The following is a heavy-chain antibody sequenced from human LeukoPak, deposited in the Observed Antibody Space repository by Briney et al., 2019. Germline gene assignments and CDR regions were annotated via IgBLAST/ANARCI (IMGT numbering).Heavy chain of an antibody. CDR2: MNPNSGNT. V-gene: IGHV1-8*01. D-gene: IGHD6-13*01. J-gene: IGHJ4*02. Sequence: ASVKVSCKASGYTFTSYDINWVRQATGQGLEWMGWMNPNSGNTGYAQKFQGRVTITADKSTSTAYMELSSLRSEDTAVYYCATRIAAAGTGDYWGQGTLVTVSS. CDR3: ATRIAAAGTGDY. CDR1: GYTFTSYD.